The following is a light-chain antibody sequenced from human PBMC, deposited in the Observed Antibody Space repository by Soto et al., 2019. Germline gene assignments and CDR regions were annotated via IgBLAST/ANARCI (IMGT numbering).Light chain of an antibody. V-gene: IGKV3-11*01. CDR3: QHRHNWPWT. Sequence: EIVLTQSPAILSLSPGERATLSCRASQSVGRYLVWYQQKPGQAPSLLIYDASNRATGVPARFSGSGSGTDFTIAISSLESEDFAVYYCQHRHNWPWTLGQGTKVDIK. CDR2: DAS. J-gene: IGKJ1*01. CDR1: QSVGRY.